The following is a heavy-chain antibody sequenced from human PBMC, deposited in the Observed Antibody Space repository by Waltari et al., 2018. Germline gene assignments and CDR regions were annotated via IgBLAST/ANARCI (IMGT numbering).Heavy chain of an antibody. D-gene: IGHD1-1*01. CDR1: GGSISRGGYY. CDR2: IYYSGST. V-gene: IGHV4-31*03. Sequence: QVQLQESGPGLVKPSQTLSLTCTVSGGSISRGGYYWSWNPQNPGKGLEWIGYIYYSGSTYYNPSLKSRVTISVDTSKNQFSLKLSSVTAADTAVYYCARCPVQGAASFDYWGQGTLVTVSS. CDR3: ARCPVQGAASFDY. J-gene: IGHJ4*02.